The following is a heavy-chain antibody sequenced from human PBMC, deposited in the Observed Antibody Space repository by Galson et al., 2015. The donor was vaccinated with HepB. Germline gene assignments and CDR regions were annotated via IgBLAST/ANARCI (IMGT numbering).Heavy chain of an antibody. J-gene: IGHJ5*02. D-gene: IGHD3-10*01. V-gene: IGHV3-23*01. CDR3: AKDLNFGELFYGDH. Sequence: SLRLSCAASGFTFSRYAMNWVRQAPGKGPEWVSGISGSGDSPYYTASVRGRFTISRDNSKNTLYLQLHSLRAEDTAVYYCAKDLNFGELFYGDHWGQGTLVTVSS. CDR2: ISGSGDSP. CDR1: GFTFSRYA.